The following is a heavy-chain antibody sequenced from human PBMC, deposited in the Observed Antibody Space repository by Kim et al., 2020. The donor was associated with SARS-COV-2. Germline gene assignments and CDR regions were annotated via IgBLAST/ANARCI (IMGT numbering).Heavy chain of an antibody. CDR2: INPSGGST. CDR3: ARGGIVVVPAAILVADAFDI. D-gene: IGHD2-2*02. Sequence: ASVKVSCKASGYTFTSYYMHWVRQAPGQGLEWMGIINPSGGSTSYAQKFQGRVTMTRDTSTSTVYMELSSLRSEDTAVYYCARGGIVVVPAAILVADAFDIWGQGTMVTVSS. J-gene: IGHJ3*02. CDR1: GYTFTSYY. V-gene: IGHV1-46*01.